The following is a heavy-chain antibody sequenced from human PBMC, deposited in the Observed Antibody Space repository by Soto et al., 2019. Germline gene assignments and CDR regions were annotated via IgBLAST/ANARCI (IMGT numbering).Heavy chain of an antibody. CDR1: GFAFSSYW. Sequence: QLVESGGDSVQTGGSLRLSCAASGFAFSSYWMHWVRQAPGKGLVWVSRINSDGSDTGYAASVKGRFIISRDNAKTTLFLQMHNLRAEDTALYYCARDPTTGLDYWGQGTLVTVSS. J-gene: IGHJ4*02. CDR2: INSDGSDT. V-gene: IGHV3-74*01. CDR3: ARDPTTGLDY. D-gene: IGHD1-1*01.